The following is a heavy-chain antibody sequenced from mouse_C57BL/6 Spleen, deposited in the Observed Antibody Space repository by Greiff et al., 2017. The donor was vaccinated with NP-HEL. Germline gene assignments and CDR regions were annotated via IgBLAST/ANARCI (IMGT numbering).Heavy chain of an antibody. CDR2: IWSGGST. Sequence: VQLQQSGPGLVQPSQSLSITCTVSGFSLTSYGVHWVRQSPGKGLEWLGVIWSGGSTDYNVAVISRLSISKDNSKSQVFFKMNSLQADDTAIYYCARTRDGNSDWYFDVWGTGTTVTVSS. CDR1: GFSLTSYG. D-gene: IGHD2-1*01. J-gene: IGHJ1*03. CDR3: ARTRDGNSDWYFDV. V-gene: IGHV2-2*01.